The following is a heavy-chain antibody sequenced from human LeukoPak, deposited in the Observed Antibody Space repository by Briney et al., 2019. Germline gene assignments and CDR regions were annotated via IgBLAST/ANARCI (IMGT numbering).Heavy chain of an antibody. J-gene: IGHJ4*02. Sequence: GGSPRLSCAASGFTFDDYAMHWVRQGPGKSLEWVSLINENGDIAYYGDSVRGRFTVSRDNAKNSLYLQMNRLTTEDTALYYCAKARWEPNFDYWGQGTLVTVSS. CDR3: AKARWEPNFDY. CDR2: INENGDIA. CDR1: GFTFDDYA. V-gene: IGHV3-43*02. D-gene: IGHD1-26*01.